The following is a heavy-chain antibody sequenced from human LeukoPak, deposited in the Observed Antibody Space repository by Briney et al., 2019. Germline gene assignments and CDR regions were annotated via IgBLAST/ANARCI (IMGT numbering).Heavy chain of an antibody. CDR1: GGTFSSYA. CDR2: IIPIFGTA. Sequence: ASVTVSCTASGGTFSSYAISWVRQAPGQGLEWMGGIIPIFGTANYAQKFQGRVTITADESTSTAYMGLSSLRSEDTAVYYCARSSYYYDSSGPSDYWGQGTLVTVSS. D-gene: IGHD3-22*01. V-gene: IGHV1-69*13. CDR3: ARSSYYYDSSGPSDY. J-gene: IGHJ4*02.